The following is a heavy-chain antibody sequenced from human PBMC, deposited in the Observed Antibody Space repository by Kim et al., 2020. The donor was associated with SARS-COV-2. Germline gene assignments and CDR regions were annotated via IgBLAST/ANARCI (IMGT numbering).Heavy chain of an antibody. D-gene: IGHD3-3*01. Sequence: SETLSLTCTVSGGSISSSSYYWGWIRQPPGKGLEWIGTIYYSGSTYYNPSLKSRVTISVDTSKSQFSLKLTSVTAADTAVYYCARHGGLHFAIFGVVTPGGNWFGPWGQGTPVSVS. V-gene: IGHV4-39*01. J-gene: IGHJ5*02. CDR1: GGSISSSSYY. CDR2: IYYSGST. CDR3: ARHGGLHFAIFGVVTPGGNWFGP.